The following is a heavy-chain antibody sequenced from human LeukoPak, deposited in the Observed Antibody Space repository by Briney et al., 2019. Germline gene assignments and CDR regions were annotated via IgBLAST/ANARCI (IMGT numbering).Heavy chain of an antibody. CDR3: ARVLGYLDY. Sequence: SETLSLTCTVSGGSISSHYWSWIRQPPGKGLEWIGYTYYSGSTNYNPSLKSRVTISVDTSKNQFSLKLSSVTAADTAVYYCARVLGYLDYWGQGTLVTVSS. J-gene: IGHJ4*02. CDR2: TYYSGST. V-gene: IGHV4-59*11. D-gene: IGHD2-2*01. CDR1: GGSISSHY.